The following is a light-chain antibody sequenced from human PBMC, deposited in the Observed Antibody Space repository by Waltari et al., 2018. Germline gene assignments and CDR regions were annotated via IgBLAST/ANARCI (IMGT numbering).Light chain of an antibody. CDR2: AAS. CDR1: QRISTY. CDR3: QQTYISPQT. V-gene: IGKV1-39*01. Sequence: DIQMTQSPSSLSASVGDRVPITCRASQRISTYLNWYQEKPGKAPQLLIYAASRVQSGVPSRCSGSGSGTDFTLTISSLQPEDFATYYCQQTYISPQTFGQGTKVEIK. J-gene: IGKJ1*01.